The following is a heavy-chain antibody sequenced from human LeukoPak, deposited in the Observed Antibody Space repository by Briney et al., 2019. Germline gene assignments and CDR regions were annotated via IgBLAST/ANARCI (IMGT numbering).Heavy chain of an antibody. D-gene: IGHD3-22*01. CDR2: IYHSAST. Sequence: PETLCLTRTVPGYSINRGYHWGWTGQPPGTGLKWIGSIYHSASTYYNPSLKSRVTISVDTSKNQCSLKLRYVTAAYTAVYYCARDTYYYDSSGYSEAAFDIWGQGTMVTVSS. J-gene: IGHJ3*02. V-gene: IGHV4-38-2*02. CDR1: GYSINRGYH. CDR3: ARDTYYYDSSGYSEAAFDI.